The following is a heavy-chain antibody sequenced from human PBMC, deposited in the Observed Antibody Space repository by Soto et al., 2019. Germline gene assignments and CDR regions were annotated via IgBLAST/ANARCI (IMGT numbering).Heavy chain of an antibody. V-gene: IGHV3-21*01. CDR2: INSSGSYK. CDR3: ARIIGYGYHYYGLDV. J-gene: IGHJ6*02. Sequence: EVQVVESGGGLVKLGGSLRLSCAASGFTFSSYSMNWVRQAPGKGLEWVSSINSSGSYKYYADSVKGRFTISRDNAKNSLYLQMNSLRAEDTAVYYCARIIGYGYHYYGLDVWGQGTTVTVSS. D-gene: IGHD5-18*01. CDR1: GFTFSSYS.